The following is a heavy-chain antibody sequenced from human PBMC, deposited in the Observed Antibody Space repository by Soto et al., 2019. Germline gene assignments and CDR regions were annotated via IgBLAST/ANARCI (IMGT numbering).Heavy chain of an antibody. D-gene: IGHD3-10*01. CDR1: GYTFTSYG. J-gene: IGHJ4*02. CDR3: ARVAESTVRGVFDY. Sequence: ASVKVSCKASGYTFTSYGISWVRQAPGQGLEWMGWISAYNGNTNYAQKLQGRVTMTTDTSTSTAYMELRSLRSDDTAVYYCARVAESTVRGVFDYWGQGTLVTVSS. V-gene: IGHV1-18*01. CDR2: ISAYNGNT.